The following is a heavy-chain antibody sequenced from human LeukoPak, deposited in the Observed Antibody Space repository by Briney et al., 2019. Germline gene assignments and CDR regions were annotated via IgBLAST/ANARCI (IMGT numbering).Heavy chain of an antibody. J-gene: IGHJ4*02. V-gene: IGHV4-4*07. CDR1: GGSISSYY. CDR2: IYTSGST. CDR3: ARDNTAVVPAAPDYFDY. Sequence: SETPAVTCTVSGGSISSYYWSWIRQPAGKGLEWIGRIYTSGSTNYNPSLKSRVTMSVDTSKNQFSLKLSSVTAADTAVYYCARDNTAVVPAAPDYFDYWGQGTLVTVSS. D-gene: IGHD2-2*01.